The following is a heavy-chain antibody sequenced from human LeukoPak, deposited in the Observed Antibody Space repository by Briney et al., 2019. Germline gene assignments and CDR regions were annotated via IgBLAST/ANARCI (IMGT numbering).Heavy chain of an antibody. CDR1: GYTFTSYG. CDR3: ARDRGYYDSSGYFPYYYYYMDV. Sequence: ASVKVSCKASGYTFTSYGISWVRRAPGQGPEWMGWISAYNGNTNYAQKLQGRVTMTTDTSTSTAYMELRSLRSDDTAVYYCARDRGYYDSSGYFPYYYYYMDVWGKGTTVTVSS. D-gene: IGHD3-22*01. V-gene: IGHV1-18*01. CDR2: ISAYNGNT. J-gene: IGHJ6*03.